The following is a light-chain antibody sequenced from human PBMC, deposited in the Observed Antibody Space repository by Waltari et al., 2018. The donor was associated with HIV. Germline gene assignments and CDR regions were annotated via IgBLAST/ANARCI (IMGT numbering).Light chain of an antibody. CDR2: EVT. V-gene: IGLV2-23*02. Sequence: QSALTQPAAVSGSPGPSLTLPCTGTSNDVGRYNFDSWYQHHPGKAPKLFIFEVTKRPSGVSNRFSASKSGNTASLTISGLQAEDEADYYCCSYAGSSTLLFGGGTKLSVL. J-gene: IGLJ2*01. CDR3: CSYAGSSTLL. CDR1: SNDVGRYNF.